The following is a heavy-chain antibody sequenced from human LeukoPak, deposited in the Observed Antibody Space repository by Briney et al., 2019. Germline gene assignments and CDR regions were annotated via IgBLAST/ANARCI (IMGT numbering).Heavy chain of an antibody. V-gene: IGHV3-23*01. CDR1: GFTFSSYA. J-gene: IGHJ4*02. CDR2: ISGSGGST. CDR3: ARETDVDTAMVNYFDY. Sequence: PGGSLRLSCAASGFTFSSYAMSWVRRAPGKGLEWVSAISGSGGSTYYADSVKGRFTISRDNAKNSLYLQMNSLRAEDTAVYYCARETDVDTAMVNYFDYWGQGTLVTVSS. D-gene: IGHD5-18*01.